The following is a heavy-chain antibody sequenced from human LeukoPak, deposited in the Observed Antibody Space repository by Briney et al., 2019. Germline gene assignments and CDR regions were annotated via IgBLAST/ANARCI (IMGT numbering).Heavy chain of an antibody. CDR3: ARVSRVGDAFDI. Sequence: GGCLRLSCAASGFTFISYGMSWVRQDPGKGLEWVSAISGSGGSTYYAESVKGRFTISRHNSKTPLYLQMNSLIAEDTAVYYCARVSRVGDAFDIWGQGTMVTVSS. D-gene: IGHD2-15*01. J-gene: IGHJ3*02. CDR2: ISGSGGST. CDR1: GFTFISYG. V-gene: IGHV3-23*01.